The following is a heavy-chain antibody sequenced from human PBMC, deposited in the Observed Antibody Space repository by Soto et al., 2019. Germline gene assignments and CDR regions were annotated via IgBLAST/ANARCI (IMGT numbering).Heavy chain of an antibody. V-gene: IGHV3-48*02. D-gene: IGHD3-3*02. CDR3: TRDHLWAFDS. CDR2: ISANSGLI. CDR1: GFTFSSYS. Sequence: HPGGSLRLSCAASGFTFSSYSMNWVRQAPGKGLEWVSYISANSGLISYADSVEGRFTISRDNAKNSLDLQMSSLRDEDTAVYYGTRDHLWAFDSWGQGILVTVSS. J-gene: IGHJ4*02.